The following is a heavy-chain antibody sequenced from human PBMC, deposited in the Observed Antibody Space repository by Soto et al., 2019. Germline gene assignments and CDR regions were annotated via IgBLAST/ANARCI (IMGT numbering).Heavy chain of an antibody. Sequence: GGSLRLSCAASGFTFSSYWMSWVRQAPGKGPEWAANIKQDGSEKYYVDSVKGRFTISRDNAKNSLYLQMNSLRDEDTAVYYCARDHPRRAIFGVADWNDYWGQGT. V-gene: IGHV3-7*01. CDR1: GFTFSSYW. CDR3: ARDHPRRAIFGVADWNDY. D-gene: IGHD3-3*01. CDR2: IKQDGSEK. J-gene: IGHJ4*02.